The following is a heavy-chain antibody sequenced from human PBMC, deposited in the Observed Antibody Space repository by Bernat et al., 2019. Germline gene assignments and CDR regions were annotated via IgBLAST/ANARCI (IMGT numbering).Heavy chain of an antibody. CDR2: IYYDGTNK. J-gene: IGHJ4*02. D-gene: IGHD6-19*01. V-gene: IGHV3-33*01. CDR1: GFTFSTYG. Sequence: VQLVESGGGVVQPGRSLRLSCAASGFTFSTYGMHWVRQAPGKGLEWVAVIYYDGTNKYYADSVKGRFTISRDNSKNTLYLQMNSLRAEDTAVYYCARVEVVSGWTFDYWGQGTLVTVSS. CDR3: ARVEVVSGWTFDY.